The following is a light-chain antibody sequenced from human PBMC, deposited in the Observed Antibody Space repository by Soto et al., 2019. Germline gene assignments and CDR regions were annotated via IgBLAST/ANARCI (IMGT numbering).Light chain of an antibody. J-gene: IGKJ1*01. V-gene: IGKV3-20*01. CDR1: QSVSSSY. CDR2: GAS. CDR3: QQYGRSSWT. Sequence: EIVLTQSPGTLSSSPGERATLSCRASQSVSSSYLAWYQQKSGQAPRLLIYGASNRATGIPDRFSGSGSGTDFTLTISRLEPEDFAVYYCQQYGRSSWTFGQGTKVEIK.